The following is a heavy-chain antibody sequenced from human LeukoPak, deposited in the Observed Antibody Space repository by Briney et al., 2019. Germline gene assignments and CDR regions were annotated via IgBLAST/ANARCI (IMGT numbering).Heavy chain of an antibody. D-gene: IGHD4-17*01. CDR2: INPNSGGT. Sequence: ASVKVSCKASGYTFTGYYMHWVRQAPGQGLEWMGWINPNSGGTNYAQKFQGRVTMTRDTSISTAYMELSRLRSDDTAVYYCARDRGEGVTTVTLPGDAFDIWGQGTMVTVSS. CDR3: ARDRGEGVTTVTLPGDAFDI. J-gene: IGHJ3*02. CDR1: GYTFTGYY. V-gene: IGHV1-2*02.